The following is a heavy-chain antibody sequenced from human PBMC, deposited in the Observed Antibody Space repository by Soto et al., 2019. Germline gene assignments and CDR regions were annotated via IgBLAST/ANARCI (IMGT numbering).Heavy chain of an antibody. D-gene: IGHD6-6*01. CDR1: GFTFSSYS. CDR2: ISSSSSYI. Sequence: GGSLRLSCAASGFTFSSYSMDWVRQAPGKGLEWVSSISSSSSYIYYADSVKGRFTISRDNAKNSLYLQMNSLRAEDTAVYYCARDSHDMSLGHEYSRSDPGFYYYYYGMDVWGQGTTVTVSS. V-gene: IGHV3-21*01. CDR3: ARDSHDMSLGHEYSRSDPGFYYYYYGMDV. J-gene: IGHJ6*02.